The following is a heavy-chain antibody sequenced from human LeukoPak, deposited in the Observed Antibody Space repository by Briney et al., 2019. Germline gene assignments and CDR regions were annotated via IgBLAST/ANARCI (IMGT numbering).Heavy chain of an antibody. V-gene: IGHV4-59*01. Sequence: SETLSLTCTVSGGSISSYYWSWIRQPPGKGLEWIGYIYYSGSTNYNPSLKSRVTISVDTSKNQFSLKLSSVTAADTAVYYCARGTEGSENGSGRWWYYYMEVWGKGTTVTVSS. CDR1: GGSISSYY. CDR2: IYYSGST. CDR3: ARGTEGSENGSGRWWYYYMEV. D-gene: IGHD3-10*01. J-gene: IGHJ6*03.